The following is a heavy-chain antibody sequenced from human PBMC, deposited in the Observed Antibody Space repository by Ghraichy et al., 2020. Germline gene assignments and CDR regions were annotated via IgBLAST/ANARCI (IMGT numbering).Heavy chain of an antibody. CDR3: ARDRGTMVRGVWGWFDP. CDR1: GYTFTSYY. D-gene: IGHD3-10*01. J-gene: IGHJ5*02. V-gene: IGHV1-46*01. CDR2: INPSGGST. Sequence: ASVKVSCKASGYTFTSYYMHWVRQAPGQGLEWMGIINPSGGSTSYAQKFQGRVTMTRDTSTSTVYMELSSLRSEDTAVYYCARDRGTMVRGVWGWFDPWGQGTLVTVSS.